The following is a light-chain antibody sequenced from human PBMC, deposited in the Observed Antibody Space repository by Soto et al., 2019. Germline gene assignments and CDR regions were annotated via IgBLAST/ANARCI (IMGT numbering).Light chain of an antibody. CDR3: MQALQTPYT. V-gene: IGKV2-28*01. CDR1: QSLLHSNGYNY. Sequence: DIVMTQSPLSLPVTPGEPASISCRSSQSLLHSNGYNYLDWYLQKPVQSPQLLIYLGSNRASGVPDRFSGSGSGTDFTLKISRVEAEDVGVYYCMQALQTPYTFGQRTKLEIK. J-gene: IGKJ2*01. CDR2: LGS.